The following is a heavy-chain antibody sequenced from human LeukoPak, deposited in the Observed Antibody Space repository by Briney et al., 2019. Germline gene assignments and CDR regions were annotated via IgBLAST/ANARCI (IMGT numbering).Heavy chain of an antibody. CDR3: SKRVHTSSRYAAFDH. Sequence: PGGSLRLSCVHSVCTFSQYVMKWVGQAPGKGLEWVSGISGNGVSTYYADSVKGRFSISRGNSKDTLYLQMNSLRAEDTAVYYCSKRVHTSSRYAAFDHWGQGTLVTVSS. CDR2: ISGNGVST. CDR1: VCTFSQYV. D-gene: IGHD6-13*01. V-gene: IGHV3-23*01. J-gene: IGHJ4*02.